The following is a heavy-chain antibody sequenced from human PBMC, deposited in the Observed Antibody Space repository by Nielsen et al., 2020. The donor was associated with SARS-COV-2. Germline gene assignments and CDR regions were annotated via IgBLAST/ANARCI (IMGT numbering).Heavy chain of an antibody. CDR2: ISWNSGSI. V-gene: IGHV3-9*01. Sequence: GGSLRLSCAASGFTFDDYAMHWVRQAPGKGLEWVSGISWNSGSIGYADSVKGRFTISRDNAKNSLYLQMNSLRAEDTALYYCAKDIGYSYGYYFDYWGQGTLVTVSS. D-gene: IGHD5-18*01. CDR3: AKDIGYSYGYYFDY. CDR1: GFTFDDYA. J-gene: IGHJ4*02.